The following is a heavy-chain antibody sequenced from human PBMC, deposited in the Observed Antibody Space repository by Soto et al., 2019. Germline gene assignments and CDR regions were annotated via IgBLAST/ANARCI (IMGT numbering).Heavy chain of an antibody. Sequence: QLQLQESGPGLVKPSETLSLTCTVSGGSISSSSYYWGWIRQPPGKGLEWIGSIYYSGSTYYNPSLKSRVTISVDTSKNQFSLKLSSVTAADTAVYYCSIARYYDILTGYWISFDYWGQGTLVTVSS. J-gene: IGHJ4*02. CDR1: GGSISSSSYY. CDR3: SIARYYDILTGYWISFDY. CDR2: IYYSGST. D-gene: IGHD3-9*01. V-gene: IGHV4-39*01.